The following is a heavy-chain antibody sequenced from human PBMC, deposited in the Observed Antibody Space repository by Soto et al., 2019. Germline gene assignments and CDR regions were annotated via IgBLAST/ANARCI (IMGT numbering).Heavy chain of an antibody. CDR1: GFSFSDHY. D-gene: IGHD3-22*01. CDR3: ATDDSSVLEYFDY. Sequence: QVQLVESGGGLVKPGGSLRLSCAASGFSFSDHYTSWIRQAPGKGLEWVSYISSSTFYTNYADSVKGRFTISRDNAKNSLYLQMNSLRAEDTAVYYCATDDSSVLEYFDYWGQGILVTVSS. J-gene: IGHJ4*02. V-gene: IGHV3-11*06. CDR2: ISSSTFYT.